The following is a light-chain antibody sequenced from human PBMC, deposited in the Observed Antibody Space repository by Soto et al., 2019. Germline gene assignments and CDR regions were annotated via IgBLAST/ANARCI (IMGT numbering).Light chain of an antibody. CDR3: QQYFASSWT. CDR1: QSISSTY. V-gene: IGKV3-20*01. Sequence: EIVLTQSPGTLSLYPGERATLSCRASQSISSTYLAWYRQKPGQPPRLLIYAASSRATGIPDRFSGSGSGTDFTLTISRLEPEDFAVYYCQQYFASSWTFGQGTRVEIK. CDR2: AAS. J-gene: IGKJ1*01.